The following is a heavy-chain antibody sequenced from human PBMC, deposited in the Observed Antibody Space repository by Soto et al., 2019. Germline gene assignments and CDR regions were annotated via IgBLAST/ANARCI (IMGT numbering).Heavy chain of an antibody. CDR1: GGSISSYY. Sequence: TSETLSLTCTVSGGSISSYYWIWIRQPPGKGLEWIGYIYYDGRTNYNPSLKSRLTISLDTSKNQFSLTLRSVTAADTAVYYCARGREWFGGVTDFWGQGILVTVSS. V-gene: IGHV4-59*13. J-gene: IGHJ4*02. CDR2: IYYDGRT. D-gene: IGHD3-10*01. CDR3: ARGREWFGGVTDF.